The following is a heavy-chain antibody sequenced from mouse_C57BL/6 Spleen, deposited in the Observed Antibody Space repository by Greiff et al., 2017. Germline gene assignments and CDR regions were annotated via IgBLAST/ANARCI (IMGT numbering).Heavy chain of an antibody. CDR3: ARRGLLDAMDY. J-gene: IGHJ4*01. D-gene: IGHD2-10*01. CDR2: IYPGDGDT. CDR1: GYAFSSSW. V-gene: IGHV1-82*01. Sequence: VKLMESGPELVKPGASVKISCKASGYAFSSSWMNWVKQRPGQGLEWIGRIYPGDGDTNYNGKFKGKATLTADKSSSTAYMQLSSRTSEDSAVYVCARRGLLDAMDYWGQGTSVTVSS.